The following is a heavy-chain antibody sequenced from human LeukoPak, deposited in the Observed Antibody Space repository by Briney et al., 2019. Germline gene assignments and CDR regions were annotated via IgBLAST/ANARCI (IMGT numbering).Heavy chain of an antibody. V-gene: IGHV4-39*01. CDR3: ARTIRDYYYMDV. Sequence: SETLSLTCTVSGGSISSSSYYWGWIRQPPGTGLEWIGSIHYSGSTYYNPSLKSRVTISVDTSKSQFSLKLSSVTAADTAVYYCARTIRDYYYMDVWGKGTTVTVSS. CDR1: GGSISSSSYY. CDR2: IHYSGST. J-gene: IGHJ6*03. D-gene: IGHD5-24*01.